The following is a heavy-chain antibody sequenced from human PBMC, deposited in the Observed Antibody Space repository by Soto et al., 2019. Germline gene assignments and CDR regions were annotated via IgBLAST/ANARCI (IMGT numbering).Heavy chain of an antibody. CDR2: MNPRSGGT. V-gene: IGHV1-2*02. CDR3: ARSDESTSYTLDL. Sequence: ASVKVSCKASGYTFTNYYMHWVRQAPGQGLEWMGWMNPRSGGTKYAQAFQDRVTMTRDASISTAYMAVTSLRHGDTAVYFCARSDESTSYTLDLWGPGTLVTVSS. J-gene: IGHJ5*02. CDR1: GYTFTNYY. D-gene: IGHD3-16*01.